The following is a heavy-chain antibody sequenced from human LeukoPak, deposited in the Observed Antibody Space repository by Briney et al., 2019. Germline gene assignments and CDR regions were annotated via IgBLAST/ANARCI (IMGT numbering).Heavy chain of an antibody. CDR1: GFTFSSYA. D-gene: IGHD1-26*01. Sequence: GGSLRLSCAASGFTFSSYAMSWVRQAPGKGLEWVSAISGSGGSTYYADSVKGRFTISRDNTKNSLYLQINSLRAEDTAVYYCARQYSGSLLFFDYWGQGILVTVSS. CDR3: ARQYSGSLLFFDY. CDR2: ISGSGGST. V-gene: IGHV3-23*01. J-gene: IGHJ4*02.